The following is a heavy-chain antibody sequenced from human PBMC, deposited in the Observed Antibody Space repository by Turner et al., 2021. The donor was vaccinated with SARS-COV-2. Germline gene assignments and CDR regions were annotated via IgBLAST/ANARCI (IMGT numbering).Heavy chain of an antibody. Sequence: QLQLQESGPGLVKPSETLSLTCTVSNGSISSSSYYWGWIRQPPGKGLEWIGSVAYSGTTYYNPSLKSRVTISVDTSKNQFSLKLSSVTAADTAVYYCARGLRGVVVAATLNWFDPWGQGTLVTVSS. V-gene: IGHV4-39*01. CDR2: VAYSGTT. CDR3: ARGLRGVVVAATLNWFDP. D-gene: IGHD2-15*01. CDR1: NGSISSSSYY. J-gene: IGHJ5*02.